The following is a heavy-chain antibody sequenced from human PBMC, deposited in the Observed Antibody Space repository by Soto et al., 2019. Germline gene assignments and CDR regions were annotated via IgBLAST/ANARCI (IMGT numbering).Heavy chain of an antibody. V-gene: IGHV5-51*01. Sequence: PGESLKISCKASGDRFSSYWIGWVRQMPGKGLEWMGIINPSDSDTRYSPSFEGQAVISADKSINTAYLQWNSLKASDTGMYYCARHSGVVPDEHFFGYWGQGTLVTVSS. D-gene: IGHD2-15*01. CDR3: ARHSGVVPDEHFFGY. CDR1: GDRFSSYW. CDR2: INPSDSDT. J-gene: IGHJ4*02.